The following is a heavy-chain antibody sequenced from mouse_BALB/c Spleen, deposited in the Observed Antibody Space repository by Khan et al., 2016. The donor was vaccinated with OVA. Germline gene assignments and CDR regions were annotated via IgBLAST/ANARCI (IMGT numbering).Heavy chain of an antibody. CDR1: GYSITSDYA. CDR2: ISYSGST. V-gene: IGHV3-2*02. Sequence: EVQLQESGPGLVKPSQSLSLTCTVTGYSITSDYAWNWIRQFPGNKLEWMGYISYSGSTSYNPSLKSRISITRDTSKNQFFLQLNSVTTEDTATYSCASGTYYGNAWCAYWGQGTLVTVSA. D-gene: IGHD2-10*01. CDR3: ASGTYYGNAWCAY. J-gene: IGHJ3*01.